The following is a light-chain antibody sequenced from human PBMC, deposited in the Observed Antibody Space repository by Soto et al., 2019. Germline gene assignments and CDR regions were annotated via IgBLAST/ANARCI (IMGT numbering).Light chain of an antibody. Sequence: DIQMTQSPSSLSASVGDRVTITWRASQSISSYLNWYQQKPGKAPNFLIYAASNLQSGVPSRFSGSGSGTEFTLTISSLQPEDFATYYCQQSYSTLAFGPGTKVDIK. CDR2: AAS. CDR3: QQSYSTLA. V-gene: IGKV1-39*01. CDR1: QSISSY. J-gene: IGKJ3*01.